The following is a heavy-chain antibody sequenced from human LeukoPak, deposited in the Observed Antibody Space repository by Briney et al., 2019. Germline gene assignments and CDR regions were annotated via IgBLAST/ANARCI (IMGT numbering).Heavy chain of an antibody. Sequence: GASVTVSCKASGYTFTSYYMHWVRQAPGQGLEWMGIINPSGGSTSYAQKFQGRVTMTRDTSTSTVYMELSSLRSEDTAVYYCARAGIHDYGGNPPSGGYWGQGTLVTVSS. D-gene: IGHD4-23*01. J-gene: IGHJ4*02. V-gene: IGHV1-46*01. CDR1: GYTFTSYY. CDR2: INPSGGST. CDR3: ARAGIHDYGGNPPSGGY.